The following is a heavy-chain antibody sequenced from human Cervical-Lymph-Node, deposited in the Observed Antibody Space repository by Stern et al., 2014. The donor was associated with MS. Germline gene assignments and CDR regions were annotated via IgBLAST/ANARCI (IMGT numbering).Heavy chain of an antibody. V-gene: IGHV1-18*01. CDR2: INTYIGNT. CDR3: ARDHGIFDSWSGYYDYFDY. J-gene: IGHJ4*02. CDR1: GYTFSSYG. D-gene: IGHD3-3*01. Sequence: QVQLVQSGPEVKKPGASVQVSCKTSGYTFSSYGISWVRQAPGQGPEWMGWINTYIGNTYYAQEIKGRVSMTTDTSTSTVYMELRSLTSDDTAIYFCARDHGIFDSWSGYYDYFDYWGRGTLVTVSS.